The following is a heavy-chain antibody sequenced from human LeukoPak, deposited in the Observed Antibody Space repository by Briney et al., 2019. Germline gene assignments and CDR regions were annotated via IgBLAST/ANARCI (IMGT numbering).Heavy chain of an antibody. Sequence: GGSLRLSCAASGFTLSSYGMHWVRQAPGKGLEWVAVIPYDGSNKYYADSVKGRFTISRDNSKNTLYLQMNSLRAEDTAAYYCAKDFEESIVVVPAAINGFDYWGQGTLVTVSS. CDR2: IPYDGSNK. D-gene: IGHD2-2*01. CDR1: GFTLSSYG. CDR3: AKDFEESIVVVPAAINGFDY. J-gene: IGHJ4*02. V-gene: IGHV3-30*18.